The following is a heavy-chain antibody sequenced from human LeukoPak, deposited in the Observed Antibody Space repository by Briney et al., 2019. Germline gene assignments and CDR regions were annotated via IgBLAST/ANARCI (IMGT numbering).Heavy chain of an antibody. Sequence: SETLSLTCTVSGGSNSSYYWSWIRQPPGKGLEWIGYIYYSGITNYSPSLKSRVTVSVDTSKNQFSLKLSSVTAADTAVYYCTRAGRWEGRPHAFDIWGQGTMVTVSS. D-gene: IGHD1-26*01. J-gene: IGHJ3*02. V-gene: IGHV4-59*01. CDR1: GGSNSSYY. CDR3: TRAGRWEGRPHAFDI. CDR2: IYYSGIT.